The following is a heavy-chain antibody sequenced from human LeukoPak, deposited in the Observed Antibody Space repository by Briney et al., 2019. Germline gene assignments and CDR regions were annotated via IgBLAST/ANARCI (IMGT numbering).Heavy chain of an antibody. CDR2: ISSSGSTI. Sequence: PGGSLRLSCAASGFTFSDYYMSWIRQAPGKGLEWVSYISSSGSTIYYADSVKGRFTISRDNAKNSLYLQMNSLRAEDTAVYYCASLDRGSYYSFDYWGQGTLVTVSS. D-gene: IGHD1-26*01. V-gene: IGHV3-11*04. J-gene: IGHJ4*02. CDR3: ASLDRGSYYSFDY. CDR1: GFTFSDYY.